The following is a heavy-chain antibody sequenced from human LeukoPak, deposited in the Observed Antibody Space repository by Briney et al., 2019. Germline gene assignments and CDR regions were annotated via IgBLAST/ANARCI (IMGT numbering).Heavy chain of an antibody. J-gene: IGHJ6*04. V-gene: IGHV3-7*03. D-gene: IGHD1/OR15-1a*01. CDR2: IKGDGSGI. CDR1: GFPFSNSW. Sequence: GGSLRLSCAVSGFPFSNSWMYWVRQAPGKGLEGVANIKGDGSGISYVDSVKGRFTISRDNARNSLYLQMNSLRVEDTAVYFCAGGNSMDVWGKGTAVTVSS. CDR3: AGGNSMDV.